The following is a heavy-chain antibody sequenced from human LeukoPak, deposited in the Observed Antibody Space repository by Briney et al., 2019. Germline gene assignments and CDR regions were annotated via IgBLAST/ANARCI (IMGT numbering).Heavy chain of an antibody. V-gene: IGHV3-33*08. CDR3: ARDPDYDSSGYHGFDY. CDR2: IWYDGSNK. CDR1: GLTFSNYW. J-gene: IGHJ4*02. Sequence: TGGSLRLSCAASGLTFSNYWMHWVRQAPGKGLEWVAVIWYDGSNKYYADSVKGRFTISRDNSKNTLYLQMNSLRAEDTAVYYCARDPDYDSSGYHGFDYWGQGTLVTVSS. D-gene: IGHD3-22*01.